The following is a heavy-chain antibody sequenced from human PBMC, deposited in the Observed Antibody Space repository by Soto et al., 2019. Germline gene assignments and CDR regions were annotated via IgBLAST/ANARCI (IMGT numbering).Heavy chain of an antibody. J-gene: IGHJ6*02. CDR1: GFTFSSYS. V-gene: IGHV3-48*02. CDR3: ARDHDCSGVSCLSTSYYYYGMDV. CDR2: IGPSISTI. Sequence: PGGSLRLSCAASGFTFSSYSMNWVRQAPGKGLEWISYIGPSISTIYYADSVRGRFTISRDNGKNSLYLQMNSLRDEDTAVYYCARDHDCSGVSCLSTSYYYYGMDVWGQGNTVTVSS. D-gene: IGHD2-15*01.